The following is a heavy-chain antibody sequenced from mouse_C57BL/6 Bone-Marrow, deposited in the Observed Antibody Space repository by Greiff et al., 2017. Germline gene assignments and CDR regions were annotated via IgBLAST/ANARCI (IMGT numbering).Heavy chain of an antibody. J-gene: IGHJ4*01. CDR2: ISYDGSN. Sequence: EVQVVESGPGLVKPSQSLSFSCSVTGYSITSGYYWYLIRQFPGNKLEWMGYISYDGSNNYNPSLKNRISITRDTSNNQFFLKLNAVTTEYTATYYCARDYAMDYWGQGTSVTVSS. V-gene: IGHV3-6*01. D-gene: IGHD3-1*01. CDR3: ARDYAMDY. CDR1: GYSITSGYY.